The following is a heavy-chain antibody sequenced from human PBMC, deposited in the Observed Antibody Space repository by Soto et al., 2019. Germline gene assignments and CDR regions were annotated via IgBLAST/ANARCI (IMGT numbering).Heavy chain of an antibody. CDR2: IWYDGSNK. Sequence: GGSLRLSCAASGFTFSSYGMHWVRQAPGKGLEWVAVIWYDGSNKYYADSVKGRFTISRDNSKNTLYLQMNSLRAEDTAVYYRARASSGYSLWGQGTLVTVSS. J-gene: IGHJ4*02. D-gene: IGHD3-22*01. V-gene: IGHV3-33*01. CDR1: GFTFSSYG. CDR3: ARASSGYSL.